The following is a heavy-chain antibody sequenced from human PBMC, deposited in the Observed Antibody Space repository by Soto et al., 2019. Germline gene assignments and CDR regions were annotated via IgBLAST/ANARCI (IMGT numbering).Heavy chain of an antibody. Sequence: GGSLRLSCAASGFTFSTYSMNWLRQAPGKGLEWVSSINSNSNYIYYADSVKGRFIISRDNAKNSLYLQMNGLRAEDTAVYYCARDRTAQYYYYGMDVWGQGTTVTVSS. CDR3: ARDRTAQYYYYGMDV. CDR2: INSNSNYI. D-gene: IGHD2-21*02. J-gene: IGHJ6*02. V-gene: IGHV3-21*01. CDR1: GFTFSTYS.